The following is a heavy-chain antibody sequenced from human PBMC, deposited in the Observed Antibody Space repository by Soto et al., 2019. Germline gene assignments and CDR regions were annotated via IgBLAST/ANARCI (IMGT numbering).Heavy chain of an antibody. CDR2: FDPEDGET. J-gene: IGHJ6*02. CDR1: GYTLTELS. D-gene: IGHD3-10*01. V-gene: IGHV1-24*01. CDR3: ATGTRITMVRGVILGASYGMGV. Sequence: ASVKVSCKVSGYTLTELSMHWVRQAPGKGLEWMGGFDPEDGETIYGQIFQGRVTMTEDTSTDTAYMELSSLRSEDTAVYYCATGTRITMVRGVILGASYGMGVWGQGTTVTVSS.